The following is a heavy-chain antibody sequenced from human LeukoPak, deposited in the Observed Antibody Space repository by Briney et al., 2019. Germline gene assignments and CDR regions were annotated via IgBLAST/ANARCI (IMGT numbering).Heavy chain of an antibody. J-gene: IGHJ4*02. CDR2: ISWSSGNI. CDR3: VKGRDSSPYRTLFDY. V-gene: IGHV3-9*01. D-gene: IGHD3-22*01. CDR1: GFTFDDYA. Sequence: GRSLRLSCAASGFTFDDYAMHWVRQSPAKGLEWVSGISWSSGNIDYADSVKGRFTISRDNAKNSLYLQMNSLRPEDTALYYCVKGRDSSPYRTLFDYWGQGTLVTVSS.